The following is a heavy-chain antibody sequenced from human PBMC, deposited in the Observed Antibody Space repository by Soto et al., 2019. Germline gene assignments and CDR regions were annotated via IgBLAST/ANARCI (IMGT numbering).Heavy chain of an antibody. V-gene: IGHV4-59*08. J-gene: IGHJ4*02. CDR1: SGSINNYY. CDR2: IYYAGTT. D-gene: IGHD3-22*01. Sequence: QVQLQESGPGLVKPSETLSLTCTVSSGSINNYYWSWIRQPPGKGLEFIGYIYYAGTTTYNPSLNSLVTISVDTSKNQFSLKLSSVTAADTAVYYCARLGGYYQALDSWGQGTLLTVSS. CDR3: ARLGGYYQALDS.